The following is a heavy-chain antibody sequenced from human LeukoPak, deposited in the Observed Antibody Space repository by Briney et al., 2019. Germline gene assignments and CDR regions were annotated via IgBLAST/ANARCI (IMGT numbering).Heavy chain of an antibody. CDR2: IKSNSHDGAT. D-gene: IGHD1-26*01. Sequence: GGSLRLSCAVSGLTFSDAWMSWVRQAPGKGLDWVGRIKSNSHDGATDYAAPVEGRFTISRDDSNNTLYLQMNSLRAEDTAVYYCARDPGSGSSGYWGQGTLVTVSS. J-gene: IGHJ4*02. CDR3: ARDPGSGSSGY. V-gene: IGHV3-15*01. CDR1: GLTFSDAW.